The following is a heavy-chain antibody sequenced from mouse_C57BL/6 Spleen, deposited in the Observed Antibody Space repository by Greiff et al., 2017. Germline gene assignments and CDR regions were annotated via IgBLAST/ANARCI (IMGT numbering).Heavy chain of an antibody. D-gene: IGHD3-2*02. J-gene: IGHJ3*01. V-gene: IGHV1-53*01. Sequence: VQLQQPGTELVKPGASVKLSCKASGYTFTSYWMHWVKQRPEQGLEWIGNINPSNGGTNYNEKFKSKAPLPVDKSSSTVYMQLSSLTSEDSAVYYCARGDSSGRFAYWGQGTLVTVSA. CDR1: GYTFTSYW. CDR2: INPSNGGT. CDR3: ARGDSSGRFAY.